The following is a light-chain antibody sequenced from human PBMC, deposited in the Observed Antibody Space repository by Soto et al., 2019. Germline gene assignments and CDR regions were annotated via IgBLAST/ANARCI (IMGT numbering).Light chain of an antibody. V-gene: IGKV3-11*01. Sequence: EIVLTQSPVTVSLSPGERATLSCRASQGVSSYLAWYQQKPGQPPRLLIYDATNMASGIPARFSATGSGTDFVLTISSLDPEDFAVYFCQHRSTLPFTFGGGTRVDI. J-gene: IGKJ4*01. CDR1: QGVSSY. CDR3: QHRSTLPFT. CDR2: DAT.